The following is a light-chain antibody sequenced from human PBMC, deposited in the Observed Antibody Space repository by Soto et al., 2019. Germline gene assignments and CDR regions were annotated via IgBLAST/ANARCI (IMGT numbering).Light chain of an antibody. CDR3: CSYAGSYTYV. V-gene: IGLV2-11*01. J-gene: IGLJ1*01. CDR1: SSDVGGYNY. Sequence: QSVLTQPRSVSGSPGQSVTISCTGTSSDVGGYNYVSWYQQHPGKAPKLMIYAVNARPSGVADRFSGSKSGNTASLTISGLQAEDEADYYCCSYAGSYTYVFGTGTKLTVL. CDR2: AVN.